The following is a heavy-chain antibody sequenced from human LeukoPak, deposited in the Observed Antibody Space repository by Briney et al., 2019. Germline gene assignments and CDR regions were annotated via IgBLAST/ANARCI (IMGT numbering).Heavy chain of an antibody. V-gene: IGHV4-34*01. J-gene: IGHJ5*02. CDR1: GGSFRDYY. CDR2: INHDGTT. Sequence: SETLSLTCAVYGGSFRDYYWSWIRQPPGKGLEWIGEINHDGTTNYNPPLKSRVIMSVDASKSQFFLTLTPVTAADTAVYYCAREGAYTNFVNRFDAWGQGTLVTVSS. D-gene: IGHD2-2*02. CDR3: AREGAYTNFVNRFDA.